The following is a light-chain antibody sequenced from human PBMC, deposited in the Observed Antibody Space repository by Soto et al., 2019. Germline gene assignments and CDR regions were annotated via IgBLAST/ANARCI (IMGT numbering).Light chain of an antibody. V-gene: IGKV3-15*01. CDR2: GES. CDR1: QSVSSN. J-gene: IGKJ1*01. Sequence: DIVMTQSPSTLSVSPGERATISCRASQSVSSNLAWYQQKPGQAPRLLIYGESTRATGIPARFSGSGSGTEFTFTISSLQSQDVAVYYCHQYHNWPPGRTFGQGTKVEIK. CDR3: HQYHNWPPGRT.